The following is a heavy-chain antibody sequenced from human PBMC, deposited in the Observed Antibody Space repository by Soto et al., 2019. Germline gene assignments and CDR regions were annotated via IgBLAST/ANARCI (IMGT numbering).Heavy chain of an antibody. CDR3: AKNYDILTGYLYYFDY. Sequence: EVQLLESGGGLVQPGGTLRLSCAASGFTFSSYAMSWVRQAPGKGLEWVSAISGSGGSTYYADSVKGWFTISRDNSKNTLYLQMNSLRAEDTAVYYCAKNYDILTGYLYYFDYWGQGTLVTVSS. CDR1: GFTFSSYA. CDR2: ISGSGGST. V-gene: IGHV3-23*01. D-gene: IGHD3-9*01. J-gene: IGHJ4*02.